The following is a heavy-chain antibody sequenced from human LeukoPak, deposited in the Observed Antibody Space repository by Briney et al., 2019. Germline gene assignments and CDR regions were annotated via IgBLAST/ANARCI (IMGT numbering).Heavy chain of an antibody. CDR2: ISAYNGDT. J-gene: IGHJ4*02. V-gene: IGHV1-18*01. CDR1: GYTFTYHG. Sequence: GASVKVSCKASGYTFTYHGINWVRQAPGQGLEWMGWISAYNGDTKYAQKFQGRVTMTTDASTSTAYLELRSLRSDDTAVYYCARDPSNSSGWRAWGDYWGQGILVTVSS. D-gene: IGHD6-25*01. CDR3: ARDPSNSSGWRAWGDY.